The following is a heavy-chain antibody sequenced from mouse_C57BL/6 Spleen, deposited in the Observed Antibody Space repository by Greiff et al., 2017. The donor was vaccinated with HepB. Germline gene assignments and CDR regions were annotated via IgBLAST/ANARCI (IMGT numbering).Heavy chain of an antibody. V-gene: IGHV1-55*01. D-gene: IGHD2-14*01. Sequence: QVQLKQPGAELVKPGASVKMSCKASGYTFTSYWITWVKQRPGQGLEWIGDIYPGSGSTNYNEKFKSKATLTVDPSSITAYMQLSSLTSEDSAVYYCAYDVNWYFDVWGTGTTVTVSS. J-gene: IGHJ1*03. CDR3: AYDVNWYFDV. CDR2: IYPGSGST. CDR1: GYTFTSYW.